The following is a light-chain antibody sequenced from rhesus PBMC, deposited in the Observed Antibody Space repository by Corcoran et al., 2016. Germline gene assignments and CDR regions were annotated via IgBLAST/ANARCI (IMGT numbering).Light chain of an antibody. CDR1: QSLLHSDGYTY. Sequence: DIVMTQTPLSLPVTPGEPASISCRSSQSLLHSDGYTYLDWYLQKPGQSPQLLIYLGSNRASGVPDRFSGRWSETDFTRKRSRVEAEDVGVYYCMQALEFPLTFGGGTKVEIK. CDR2: LGS. J-gene: IGKJ4*01. V-gene: IGKV2-104*02. CDR3: MQALEFPLT.